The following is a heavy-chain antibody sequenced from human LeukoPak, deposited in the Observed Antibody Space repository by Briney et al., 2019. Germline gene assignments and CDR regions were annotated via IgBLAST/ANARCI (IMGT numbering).Heavy chain of an antibody. J-gene: IGHJ4*02. D-gene: IGHD6-13*01. CDR3: ARSKYSSSWYRYYFDY. Sequence: SETLSLTCAVYGGSFSGYHWTWIRQPPGKGLEWIGYIYYSGSTYYNPSLKSRVTILVDTSKNQFSLKLSSVTAADTAVYYCARSKYSSSWYRYYFDYWGQGTLVTVSS. CDR2: IYYSGST. CDR1: GGSFSGYH. V-gene: IGHV4-34*09.